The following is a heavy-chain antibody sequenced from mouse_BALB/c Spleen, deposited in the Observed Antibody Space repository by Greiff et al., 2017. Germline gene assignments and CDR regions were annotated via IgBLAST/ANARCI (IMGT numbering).Heavy chain of an antibody. CDR1: GFTFSSFG. Sequence: EVQGVESGGGLVQPGGSRKLSCAASGFTFSSFGMHWVRQAPEKGLEWVAYISSGSSTIYYADTVKGRFTISRDNPKNTLFLQMTSLRSEDTAMYYCARSWGYGSSHYAMDYWGQGTSVTVSS. CDR2: ISSGSSTI. D-gene: IGHD1-1*01. V-gene: IGHV5-17*02. CDR3: ARSWGYGSSHYAMDY. J-gene: IGHJ4*01.